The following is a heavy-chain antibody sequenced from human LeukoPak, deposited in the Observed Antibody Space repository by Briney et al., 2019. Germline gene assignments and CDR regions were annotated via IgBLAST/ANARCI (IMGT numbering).Heavy chain of an antibody. V-gene: IGHV3-21*01. D-gene: IGHD5-18*01. Sequence: GGSLRLSCAASGFTFSSYSMNWVRRAPGKGLEWVSSISSSSSYIYYADSVKGRFTISRDNAKNSLYLQMNSRRAEDTAVYYCARGGYSYGYDYWGQGTLVTVSS. CDR3: ARGGYSYGYDY. J-gene: IGHJ4*02. CDR2: ISSSSSYI. CDR1: GFTFSSYS.